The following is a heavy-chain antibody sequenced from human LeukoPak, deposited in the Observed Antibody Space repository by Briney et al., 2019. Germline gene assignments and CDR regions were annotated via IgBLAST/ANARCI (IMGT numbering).Heavy chain of an antibody. CDR1: GFIFDNYG. D-gene: IGHD3-3*01. CDR2: INWNGDST. Sequence: PVGSLRLSCVASGFIFDNYGLSWVRQVPGKGLEWVSGINWNGDSTGYVDSVKGRFTISRDNAKNSLYLQMNSLRAEDTAFYYCAGDGLPYYNIWNGYPYWGQGILVTVSS. V-gene: IGHV3-20*04. J-gene: IGHJ4*02. CDR3: AGDGLPYYNIWNGYPY.